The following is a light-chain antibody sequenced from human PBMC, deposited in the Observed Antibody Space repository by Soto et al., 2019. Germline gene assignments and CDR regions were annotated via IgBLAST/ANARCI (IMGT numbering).Light chain of an antibody. J-gene: IGLJ2*01. CDR1: SSNIGNNY. V-gene: IGLV1-51*01. CDR2: DNN. CDR3: GTWDSSLSAGV. Sequence: QSALTQPPSVSAAPGQTVTIFCSGSSSNIGNNYVSWYQQLPGTAPKLLIYDNNKRPSGIPDRFSGYKSGTSATLGITGLQTGDEADYYCGTWDSSLSAGVFGGGTKLTVL.